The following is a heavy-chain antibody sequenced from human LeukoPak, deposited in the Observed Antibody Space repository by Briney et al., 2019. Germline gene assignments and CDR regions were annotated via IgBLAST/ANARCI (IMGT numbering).Heavy chain of an antibody. Sequence: GGSLRLSCAASGFTFSSYAMHWVRQAPGKGLEWVAVISYDGGNKYYADSVKGRFTISRDNSKNTLYLQMNSLRAEDTAVYYCARDYYGSGRNGYFDYWGQGTLVTVSS. CDR3: ARDYYGSGRNGYFDY. V-gene: IGHV3-30-3*01. J-gene: IGHJ4*02. D-gene: IGHD3-10*01. CDR1: GFTFSSYA. CDR2: ISYDGGNK.